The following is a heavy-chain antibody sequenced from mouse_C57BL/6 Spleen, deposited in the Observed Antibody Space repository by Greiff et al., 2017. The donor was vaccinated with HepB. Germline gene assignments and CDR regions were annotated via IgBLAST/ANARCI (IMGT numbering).Heavy chain of an antibody. CDR3: ASRLTTVVANYFDY. Sequence: DVQLVESGGDLVKPGGSLKLSCAASGFTFSSYGMSWVRQTPDKRLEWVATISSGGSYTYYPDSVKGRFTISRDNAKNTLYLQMSSLKSEDTAMYYWASRLTTVVANYFDYWGQGTTLTVSS. D-gene: IGHD1-1*01. CDR2: ISSGGSYT. J-gene: IGHJ2*01. V-gene: IGHV5-6*01. CDR1: GFTFSSYG.